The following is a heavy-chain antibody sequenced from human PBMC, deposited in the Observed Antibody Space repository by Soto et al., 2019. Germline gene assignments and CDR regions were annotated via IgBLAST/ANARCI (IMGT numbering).Heavy chain of an antibody. Sequence: EVQLVESGGGLVQPGGSLRLSCAASGFTFSSYSMNWVRQAPGKGLEWVSYISSSISTIYYPYSVKARFTISRDNAKNSLYLQMNSLRAGDSSVYYCARDLNYGLFDYWGQGTLVTVSS. V-gene: IGHV3-48*01. CDR2: ISSSISTI. CDR3: ARDLNYGLFDY. J-gene: IGHJ4*02. CDR1: GFTFSSYS. D-gene: IGHD4-17*01.